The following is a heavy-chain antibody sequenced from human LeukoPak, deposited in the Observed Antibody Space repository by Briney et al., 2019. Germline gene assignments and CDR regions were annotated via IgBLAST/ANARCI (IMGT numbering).Heavy chain of an antibody. Sequence: GGSLRLSCAASGFTFSRSTMSWVRQAPGKGLEWVANIKQDGSEKYYVDSVKGRFTISRDNAKNSLYLQMNSLRAEDTAVYFCARVVPPVYYFDYWGQGTLVTVSS. CDR3: ARVVPPVYYFDY. J-gene: IGHJ4*02. CDR2: IKQDGSEK. V-gene: IGHV3-7*01. D-gene: IGHD4-11*01. CDR1: GFTFSRST.